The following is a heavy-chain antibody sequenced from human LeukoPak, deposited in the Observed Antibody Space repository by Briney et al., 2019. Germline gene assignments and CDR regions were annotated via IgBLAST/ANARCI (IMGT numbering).Heavy chain of an antibody. D-gene: IGHD6-19*01. Sequence: GGSLRLSCAASGFTFSSYSMNWVRQAPGKGLEWVSSISSSSSYIYYADSVKGRFTISRDNAKNSLYLQMNSLRAEDTAVYYCASGSSGWSLSDYWGQGTLVTVSS. CDR2: ISSSSSYI. CDR1: GFTFSSYS. V-gene: IGHV3-21*01. J-gene: IGHJ4*02. CDR3: ASGSSGWSLSDY.